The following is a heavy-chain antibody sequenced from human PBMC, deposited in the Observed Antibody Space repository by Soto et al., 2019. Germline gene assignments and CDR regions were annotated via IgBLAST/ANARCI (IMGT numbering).Heavy chain of an antibody. CDR3: ARAYLGYCSGGSCYFHWFDP. CDR2: IIPIFGTA. Sequence: ASVTVSCTASGGTFSSYAISWVRQAPGQGLEWMGGIIPIFGTANYAQKFQGRVTITADESTSTAYMELSSLRSEDTAVYYCARAYLGYCSGGSCYFHWFDPWGQGTLVTVSS. V-gene: IGHV1-69*13. J-gene: IGHJ5*02. CDR1: GGTFSSYA. D-gene: IGHD2-15*01.